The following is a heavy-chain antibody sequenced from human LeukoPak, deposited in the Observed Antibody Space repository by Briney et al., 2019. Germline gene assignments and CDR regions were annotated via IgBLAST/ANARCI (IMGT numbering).Heavy chain of an antibody. CDR3: TRNWGSDNWFDP. V-gene: IGHV3-53*01. D-gene: IGHD7-27*01. CDR1: GFTVSSNY. Sequence: GGSLRLSCAASGFTVSSNYMTWVRQAPGKGLEWVSVIYSGGSTYYADSVTGRFTISRDNSKNTLYLQMNSLRAEDTAVYYCTRNWGSDNWFDPWGQGTLVTVSS. CDR2: IYSGGST. J-gene: IGHJ5*02.